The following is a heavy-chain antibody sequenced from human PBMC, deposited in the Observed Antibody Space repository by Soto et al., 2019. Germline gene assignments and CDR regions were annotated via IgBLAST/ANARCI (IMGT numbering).Heavy chain of an antibody. D-gene: IGHD6-19*01. CDR3: ARESFGQCLVSDAFDI. J-gene: IGHJ3*02. CDR1: GGTFSSYA. CDR2: IIPIFGTA. Sequence: QVQLVQSGAEVKKPGSSVKVSCKASGGTFSSYAISWVRQAPGQGLEWMGGIIPIFGTANYAQKFQGRDTITADESTSTAYMELSSLRSEDTAVYYCARESFGQCLVSDAFDIWGQGTMVTVSS. V-gene: IGHV1-69*12.